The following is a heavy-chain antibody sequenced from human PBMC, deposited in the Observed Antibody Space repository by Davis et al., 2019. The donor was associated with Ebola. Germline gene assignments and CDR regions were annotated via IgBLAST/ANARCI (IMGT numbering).Heavy chain of an antibody. CDR2: ISWNSGSI. J-gene: IGHJ6*02. Sequence: GGSLRLSCAASGFTFDDYAMHWVRHAPGKGLEWVSGISWNSGSIGYADSVKGRFTISRDNAKNSLYLQMNSLRAEDAALYYCAKGSSSQGYYYYGMDVWGQGTTVTVSS. CDR3: AKGSSSQGYYYYGMDV. CDR1: GFTFDDYA. V-gene: IGHV3-9*01. D-gene: IGHD6-6*01.